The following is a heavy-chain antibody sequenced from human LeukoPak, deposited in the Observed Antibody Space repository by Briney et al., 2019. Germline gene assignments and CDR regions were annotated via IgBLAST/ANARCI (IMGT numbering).Heavy chain of an antibody. Sequence: GGSLRLSCAASGFTFSSYWMHWVRQAPGKGLVGVSRINSDGSSTSYADSVKGRFTISRDNAKNTLYLQMNSLRAEDTAVYYCARARYYYDSSGYRAVYYFDYWGQGTLVTVSS. J-gene: IGHJ4*02. CDR2: INSDGSST. D-gene: IGHD3-22*01. CDR3: ARARYYYDSSGYRAVYYFDY. CDR1: GFTFSSYW. V-gene: IGHV3-74*01.